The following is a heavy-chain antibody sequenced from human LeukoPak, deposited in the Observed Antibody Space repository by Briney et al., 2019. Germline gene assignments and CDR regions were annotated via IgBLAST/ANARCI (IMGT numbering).Heavy chain of an antibody. CDR3: ARYMVAAAAFDY. D-gene: IGHD5-12*01. CDR2: ISAYNGNT. V-gene: IGHV1-18*01. Sequence: ASVKVSCNASGYTFTDYGISWLRQAPGQGLEWMGWISAYNGNTYYAQKLQGRVTMTTDTSTSTAYMELRSLGSDDTAVYYCARYMVAAAAFDYWAQGTLVTVSS. J-gene: IGHJ4*02. CDR1: GYTFTDYG.